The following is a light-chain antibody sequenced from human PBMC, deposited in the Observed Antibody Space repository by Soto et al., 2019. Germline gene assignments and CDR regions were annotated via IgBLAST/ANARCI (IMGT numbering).Light chain of an antibody. J-gene: IGLJ1*01. V-gene: IGLV2-8*01. CDR3: SSYAGSSNV. CDR2: EVN. Sequence: QSALTQPPSASGSPGQSVAISCTGTSSDVGGYNYVSWYQQHPGKAPKLMIYEVNKRPSGVPDRFSDSKSGNTASLTVSGLQAEDEADYYCSSYAGSSNVFGTGTKVTAL. CDR1: SSDVGGYNY.